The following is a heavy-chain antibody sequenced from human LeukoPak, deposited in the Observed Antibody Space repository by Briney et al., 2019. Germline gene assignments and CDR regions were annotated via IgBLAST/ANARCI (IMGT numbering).Heavy chain of an antibody. D-gene: IGHD5-18*01. J-gene: IGHJ4*02. CDR2: INPDTGGA. CDR1: GYTFTSYY. Sequence: ASVKVSCKASGYTFTSYYIHWVRQAPGQGLEWVGLINPDTGGAKYAQKFQGRVTMTRDTSISTAYMELSRLTSDDTAVYFCARGEELWFDYWGQGTLVPVSS. CDR3: ARGEELWFDY. V-gene: IGHV1-2*02.